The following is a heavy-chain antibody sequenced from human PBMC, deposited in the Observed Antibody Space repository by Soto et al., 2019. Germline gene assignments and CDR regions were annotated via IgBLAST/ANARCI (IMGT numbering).Heavy chain of an antibody. D-gene: IGHD3-16*02. CDR2: ISGSGDST. CDR1: GFTFSTYA. J-gene: IGHJ5*02. V-gene: IGHV3-23*01. CDR3: AKDSDDYVWGSYRYNWFDP. Sequence: VSLSLSCAASGFTFSTYAMTWVRQAPGKGLEWVSGISGSGDSTYYADSVKGRFIISRDNSKKTLYLQMNSLRAEDTAVYNCAKDSDDYVWGSYRYNWFDPWGQGTLVTVSS.